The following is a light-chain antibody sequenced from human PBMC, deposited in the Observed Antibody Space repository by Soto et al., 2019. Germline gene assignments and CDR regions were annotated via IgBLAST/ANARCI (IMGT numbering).Light chain of an antibody. J-gene: IGLJ2*01. V-gene: IGLV2-8*01. CDR3: SSYAGSNNFGV. CDR1: SSDVGGYNY. Sequence: QAVVTQPPSASGSPGQSVTISCTGTSSDVGGYNYVSWYQQHPGKAPKLMIYEVSKRPSGVPDRFSGSKSGNTASLTVSGLQAVDEADYYCSSYAGSNNFGVFGGGTKLTVL. CDR2: EVS.